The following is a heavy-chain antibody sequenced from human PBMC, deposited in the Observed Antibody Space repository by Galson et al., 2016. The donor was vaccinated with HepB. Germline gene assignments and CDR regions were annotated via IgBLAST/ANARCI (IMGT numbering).Heavy chain of an antibody. D-gene: IGHD4-17*01. CDR2: ISYDGNKK. Sequence: SLRLSCAASGFIFSTYGMHWVRQAPGKGLEWVAVISYDGNKKYYADSVIGRATISRDNSKNTVFLRVNSLRGEDTAVYYCAKGLYGDYSYFDDWGQGTLVTVSS. CDR1: GFIFSTYG. V-gene: IGHV3-30*18. CDR3: AKGLYGDYSYFDD. J-gene: IGHJ4*02.